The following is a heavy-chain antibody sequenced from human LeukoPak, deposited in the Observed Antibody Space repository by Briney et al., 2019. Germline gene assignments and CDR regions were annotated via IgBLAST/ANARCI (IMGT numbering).Heavy chain of an antibody. CDR3: ARDHSSSFYFDY. D-gene: IGHD6-13*01. CDR2: IYYSGST. CDR1: GGSISSYY. Sequence: ASETLSLTCTVSGGSISSYYWSWIRQPPGKGLEWIGYIYYSGSTNYNPSLKGRVTISVDTSKNQFSLKLSSVTAADTAVYYCARDHSSSFYFDYWGQGTLVTVSS. J-gene: IGHJ4*02. V-gene: IGHV4-59*01.